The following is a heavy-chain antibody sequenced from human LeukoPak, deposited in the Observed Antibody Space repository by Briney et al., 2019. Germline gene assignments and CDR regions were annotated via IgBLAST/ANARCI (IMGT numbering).Heavy chain of an antibody. CDR2: IKQDGNEK. CDR1: GFTFSSYW. Sequence: PGGSLRLSCAASGFTFSSYWMSWVRQAPGKGLEWVANIKQDGNEKYYVDSVKGRFTISRDNAKNSLYLQMNSLRAEDTAVYYCARDLGTPRFRYYYGMDVWGQGTTVTVSS. J-gene: IGHJ6*02. D-gene: IGHD3-16*01. V-gene: IGHV3-7*01. CDR3: ARDLGTPRFRYYYGMDV.